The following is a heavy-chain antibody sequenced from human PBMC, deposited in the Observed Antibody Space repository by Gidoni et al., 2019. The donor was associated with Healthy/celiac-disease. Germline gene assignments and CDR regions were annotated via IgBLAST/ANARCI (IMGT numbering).Heavy chain of an antibody. CDR2: IRSKANSYAT. J-gene: IGHJ4*02. D-gene: IGHD3-22*01. V-gene: IGHV3-73*02. CDR1: GFTFSGPA. Sequence: EVQRVESGGGLVPPGGSLKLSCAASGFTFSGPAMHWVRQASGKGLEWVGRIRSKANSYATAYAASVKGRFTISRDDSKNTAYLQMNSLKTEDTAVYYCNGDYYDSSGYRGRWGQGTLVTVSS. CDR3: NGDYYDSSGYRGR.